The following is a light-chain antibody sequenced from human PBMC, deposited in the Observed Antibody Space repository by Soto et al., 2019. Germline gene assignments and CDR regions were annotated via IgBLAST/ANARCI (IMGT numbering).Light chain of an antibody. J-gene: IGLJ2*01. CDR2: DVG. CDR1: GSDVGDYKY. V-gene: IGLV2-14*01. Sequence: QSALTQPASVSGSPGQSITISCSATGSDVGDYKYVSWYQQYPGQAPKLMIFDVGYRPSGVSNRFSGSKSGNTASLTISGLQAEDEADYFCTSYTSSTSVVFGGGTKLTVL. CDR3: TSYTSSTSVV.